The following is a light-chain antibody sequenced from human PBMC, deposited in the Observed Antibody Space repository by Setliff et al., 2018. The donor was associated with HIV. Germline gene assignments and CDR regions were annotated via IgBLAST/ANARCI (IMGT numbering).Light chain of an antibody. CDR2: DAS. CDR1: QTISSY. V-gene: IGKV3-11*01. J-gene: IGKJ4*01. Sequence: EIVLTQSPGTLSLSPGERATLSCRASQTISSYLAWYQQKPGQAPRLLIYDASNRATGIPPRFSGSGSGTDFTLTITSLEPEDFAVYYCQQRVNWPLTFGAGTKVDIK. CDR3: QQRVNWPLT.